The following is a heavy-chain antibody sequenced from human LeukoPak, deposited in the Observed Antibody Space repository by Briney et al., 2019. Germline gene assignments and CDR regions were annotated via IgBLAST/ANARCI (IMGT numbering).Heavy chain of an antibody. CDR1: GGTFSSYA. Sequence: SVKVSCKASGGTFSSYAISWVRQAPGQGLEWMGGIIPIFGTANYAQKFQGRVTITRDASASTAYMELSSLRSEDTAVYYCARGYYYGSGSYFFDYWGQGTLVTVSS. CDR3: ARGYYYGSGSYFFDY. J-gene: IGHJ4*02. V-gene: IGHV1-69*05. CDR2: IIPIFGTA. D-gene: IGHD3-10*01.